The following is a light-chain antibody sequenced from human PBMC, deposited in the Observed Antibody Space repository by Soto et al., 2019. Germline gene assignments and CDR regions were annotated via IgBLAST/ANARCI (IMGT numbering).Light chain of an antibody. CDR3: QQYYNDSWS. J-gene: IGKJ1*01. CDR2: KAS. Sequence: DIQMTQSPSTLSASVGDRVIITCRASQSISSWLAWYQQKPGKAPNLLIYKASTLKSGITSRFSGSGSVTEYTLSISSLQPDDVATCYYQQYYNDSWSLGQGTKVQIK. CDR1: QSISSW. V-gene: IGKV1-5*03.